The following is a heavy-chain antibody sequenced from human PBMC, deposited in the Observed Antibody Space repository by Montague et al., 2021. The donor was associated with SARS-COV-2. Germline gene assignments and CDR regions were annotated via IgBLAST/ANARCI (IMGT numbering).Heavy chain of an antibody. CDR2: ISQSGTA. CDR3: AREREVERAARSLVAFDM. CDR1: GGSFSVYY. Sequence: SETLSLTCAVYGGSFSVYYWSWLRQSPRRGLEWISEISQSGTAHYNPSLESRVRISIDTSRNQFTLKLSSVTAADTAMAYCAREREVERAARSLVAFDMWGQGTMVTVSS. J-gene: IGHJ3*02. D-gene: IGHD1-1*01. V-gene: IGHV4-34*01.